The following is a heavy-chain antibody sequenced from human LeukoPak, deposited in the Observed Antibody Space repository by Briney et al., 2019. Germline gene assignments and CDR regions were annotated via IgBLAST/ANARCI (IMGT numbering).Heavy chain of an antibody. CDR3: TGLQDSSGLDY. CDR2: IYTGGST. Sequence: GGSLRLSCAASGLTVSSNFMSWVRQAPGKGLEWVSVIYTGGSTYYADSVKGRFTISRDNSKNTLYLQMNSLRAEDTAVYYCTGLQDSSGLDYWGQGTLVTVSS. D-gene: IGHD3-22*01. CDR1: GLTVSSNF. J-gene: IGHJ4*02. V-gene: IGHV3-53*01.